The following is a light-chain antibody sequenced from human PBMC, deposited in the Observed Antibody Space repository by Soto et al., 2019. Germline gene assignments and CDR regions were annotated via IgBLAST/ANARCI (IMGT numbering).Light chain of an antibody. Sequence: DIQMTQSPSSLSASVGDRVTITCRASQSINTYLNWYQQKPGKAPKLLIYAASSLQSGVPSRFSGSGSETDFTLTIRSLQPEDFATYSCQQSYNTTWTFGQGTKVDI. CDR2: AAS. CDR1: QSINTY. J-gene: IGKJ1*01. CDR3: QQSYNTTWT. V-gene: IGKV1-39*01.